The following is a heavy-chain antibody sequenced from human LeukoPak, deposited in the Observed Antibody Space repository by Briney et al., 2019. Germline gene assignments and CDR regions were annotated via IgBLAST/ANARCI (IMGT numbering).Heavy chain of an antibody. V-gene: IGHV4-39*07. CDR2: IYYSGST. D-gene: IGHD3-16*01. Sequence: SETLSLTCTVSGGSISSSSYYWGWIRQPPGKGLEWIGSIYYSGSTYYNPSLKSRVTISVDTSKNQFSLKLSSATAADTAVYYCAREGGRRFDPWGQGTLVTVSS. CDR1: GGSISSSSYY. J-gene: IGHJ5*02. CDR3: AREGGRRFDP.